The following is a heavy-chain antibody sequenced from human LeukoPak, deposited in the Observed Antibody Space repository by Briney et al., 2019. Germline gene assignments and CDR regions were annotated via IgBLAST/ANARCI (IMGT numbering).Heavy chain of an antibody. J-gene: IGHJ5*02. CDR2: TSYDGSYK. V-gene: IGHV3-30*18. Sequence: GGSLRLSCAPSGLTFSSYGMHWVRQAPGKGLEWVAVTSYDGSYKYYADSVKGRFTISRDNSKNTLYLQMNSLTAEDTAVYYCAKMGMPVAVMYNWFDPWGQGTLVTVSS. D-gene: IGHD6-19*01. CDR3: AKMGMPVAVMYNWFDP. CDR1: GLTFSSYG.